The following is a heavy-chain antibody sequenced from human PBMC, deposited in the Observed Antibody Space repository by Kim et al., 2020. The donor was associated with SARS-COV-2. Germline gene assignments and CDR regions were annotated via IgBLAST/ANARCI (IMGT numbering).Heavy chain of an antibody. CDR1: GFIFSGYG. Sequence: GGSLRLSCAASGFIFSGYGMHWVRQAPGKGLEWVAVIWYDGSNKYYADSVKGRFTISRDNSESTLFLQMNSLRAEDKTRSYCVRDPMAGGEAFDSLGQG. J-gene: IGHJ3*02. D-gene: IGHD6-19*01. V-gene: IGHV3-33*01. CDR2: IWYDGSNK. CDR3: VRDPMAGGEAFDS.